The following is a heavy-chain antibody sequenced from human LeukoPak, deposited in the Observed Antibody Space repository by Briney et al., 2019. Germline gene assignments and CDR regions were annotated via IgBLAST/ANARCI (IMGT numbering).Heavy chain of an antibody. CDR1: GFTFSNYN. Sequence: SGGSLRLSCAASGFTFSNYNMNWVRQAPGKGLEWVSCISISSNYIYYPDSVKGRFTISRDNAKNSLYLQMNSLRAEDTAVYYCARDGGGGLDYWGQGTLVTVSS. D-gene: IGHD2-15*01. CDR3: ARDGGGGLDY. CDR2: ISISSNYI. J-gene: IGHJ4*02. V-gene: IGHV3-21*01.